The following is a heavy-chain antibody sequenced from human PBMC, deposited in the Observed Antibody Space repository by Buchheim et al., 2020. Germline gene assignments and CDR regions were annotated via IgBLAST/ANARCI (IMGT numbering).Heavy chain of an antibody. Sequence: EVQLLESGGGLVQPGGSLRLSCAASGFTFSSYAMSWVRQAPGKGLEWVGRIRSKGNNYATAYGASVKGRFTFSRDDSKNTAYLQMNSLKTEDTAIYYCTTDYYYYMDVWGKGTT. CDR3: TTDYYYYMDV. J-gene: IGHJ6*03. CDR1: GFTFSSYA. CDR2: IRSKGNNYAT. V-gene: IGHV3-73*01.